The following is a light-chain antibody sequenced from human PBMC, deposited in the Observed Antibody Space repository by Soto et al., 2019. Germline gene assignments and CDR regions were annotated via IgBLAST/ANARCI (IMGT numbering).Light chain of an antibody. Sequence: QSALTQPASVSGSPGQSITISCIGTSSDIGAYNYVSWYQQHPGKAPKLIIYDVTNRPAGISSRFSASKSGNTASLTTSVRQAEDEADYYCCRYKGSSTLYVFGTGTKVTVL. V-gene: IGLV2-14*03. J-gene: IGLJ1*01. CDR3: CRYKGSSTLYV. CDR1: SSDIGAYNY. CDR2: DVT.